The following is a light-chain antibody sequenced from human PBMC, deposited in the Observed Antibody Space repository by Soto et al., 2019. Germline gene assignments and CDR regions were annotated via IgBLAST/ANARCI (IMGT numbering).Light chain of an antibody. CDR2: GAS. V-gene: IGKV3-15*01. CDR3: QQYNNWPRT. J-gene: IGKJ4*01. Sequence: EIVMTQSPATLSLSPGERASLPCRASHSISTNLAWYQQKPGQAPRLLIYGASTRATGIPARFSGSGSGTDFTLTISRLEPEDFAVYYCQQYNNWPRTFGGGTKVDIK. CDR1: HSISTN.